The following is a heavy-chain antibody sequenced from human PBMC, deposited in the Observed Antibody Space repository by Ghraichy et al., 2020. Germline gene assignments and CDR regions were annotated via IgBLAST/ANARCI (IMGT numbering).Heavy chain of an antibody. CDR3: ARRDNSGYEGGMDV. CDR1: GFSFSDYY. V-gene: IGHV3-11*01. J-gene: IGHJ6*02. D-gene: IGHD5-12*01. Sequence: GGSLRLSCAASGFSFSDYYMSWIRQAPGKGLEWVSYIRESGTTFYYADSVKGRFTISRDNAKNLLYLQMTGLRAEDTAVYYCARRDNSGYEGGMDVWGQGTTVTVSS. CDR2: IRESGTTF.